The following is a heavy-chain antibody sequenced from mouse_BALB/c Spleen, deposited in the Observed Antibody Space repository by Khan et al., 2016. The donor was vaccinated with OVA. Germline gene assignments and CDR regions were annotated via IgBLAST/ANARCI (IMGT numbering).Heavy chain of an antibody. CDR1: GYSITSDYA. J-gene: IGHJ4*01. CDR3: ASELGRYYALDY. CDR2: ISYSGST. Sequence: LQESGPGLVKPSQSLSLTCTVTGYSITSDYAWNWIRQFPGNKLEWMGYISYSGSTTYNPSLKSRISITRDTSTDQFFLQLKSVTSEDTATYYCASELGRYYALDYWGQGTSVTVSS. D-gene: IGHD4-1*01. V-gene: IGHV3-2*02.